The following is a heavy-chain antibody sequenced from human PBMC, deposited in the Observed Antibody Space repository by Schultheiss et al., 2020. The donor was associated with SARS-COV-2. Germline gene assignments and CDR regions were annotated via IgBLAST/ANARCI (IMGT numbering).Heavy chain of an antibody. CDR2: IKQDGSEK. D-gene: IGHD2-21*02. CDR1: GGSFSGYY. CDR3: ARGGDDYPYYHYMDV. J-gene: IGHJ6*03. V-gene: IGHV3-7*01. Sequence: LPCAVYGGSFSGYYWSWIRQPPGKGLEWVANIKQDGSEKYYVDSVKGRFTISRDNAKNTLYLQMHSLRVEDTAVYYCARGGDDYPYYHYMDVWGKGTTVTVSS.